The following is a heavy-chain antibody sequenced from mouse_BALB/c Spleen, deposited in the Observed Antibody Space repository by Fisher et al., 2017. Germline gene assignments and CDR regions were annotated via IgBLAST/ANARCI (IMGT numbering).Heavy chain of an antibody. V-gene: IGHV1-15*01. CDR3: TILLGLAMDY. Sequence: KLKGKATLTADKSSSTAYMELRSLTSEDSAVYYCTILLGLAMDYWGQGTSVTVSS. J-gene: IGHJ4*01. D-gene: IGHD4-1*01.